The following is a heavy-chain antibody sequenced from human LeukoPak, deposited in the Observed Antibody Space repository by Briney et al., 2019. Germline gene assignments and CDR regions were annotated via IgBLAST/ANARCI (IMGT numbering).Heavy chain of an antibody. CDR1: GFTFSSHG. V-gene: IGHV3-30*18. J-gene: IGHJ4*02. Sequence: GGSLRPSCAAPGFTFSSHGMHWVRQAPGKGLEWVAVISDDGRTEHYADPVKGRFRFSRDQSRHSVSLQMNSLRDDDTAVLCCTKEGSIGRRYNVDYWGQGSLVTVSS. CDR3: TKEGSIGRRYNVDY. CDR2: ISDDGRTE. D-gene: IGHD5-24*01.